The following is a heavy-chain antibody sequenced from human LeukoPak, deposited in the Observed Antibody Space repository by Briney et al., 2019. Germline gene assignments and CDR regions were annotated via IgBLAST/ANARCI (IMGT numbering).Heavy chain of an antibody. Sequence: SETLSLTCRVSGGTIASSGFYWGWIRQPPGKGLEWIGSLYYPESTDYIPSLKSRVTISVDTSKKQFSLTLISVTATDTGVYYCGRHVSSGWDYYYGLDVWGQGTTVTVSS. CDR1: GGTIASSGFY. D-gene: IGHD6-19*01. J-gene: IGHJ6*02. CDR3: GRHVSSGWDYYYGLDV. V-gene: IGHV4-39*01. CDR2: LYYPEST.